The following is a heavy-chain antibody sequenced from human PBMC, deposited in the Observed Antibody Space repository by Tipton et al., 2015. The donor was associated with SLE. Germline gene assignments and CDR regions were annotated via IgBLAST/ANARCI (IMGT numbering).Heavy chain of an antibody. CDR2: FYPGGTT. CDR1: GDSISNYY. CDR3: GREGYSVGLGGMDV. D-gene: IGHD5-18*01. V-gene: IGHV4-4*07. Sequence: LRLSCTVSGDSISNYYWSWLRQSAGKGLEWMGRFYPGGTTSYNPSFKSRVTMSADTSKNQFSLKLNSVTAADTAVYYCGREGYSVGLGGMDVLGQGTTVTVSS. J-gene: IGHJ6*02.